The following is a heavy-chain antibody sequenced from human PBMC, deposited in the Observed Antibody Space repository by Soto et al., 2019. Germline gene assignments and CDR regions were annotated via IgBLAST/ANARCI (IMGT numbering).Heavy chain of an antibody. D-gene: IGHD2-15*01. CDR2: IYYSGST. CDR1: GGSISSGDYY. CDR3: AVVHAGPAYYYYYGMDV. V-gene: IGHV4-30-4*01. Sequence: PSETLSLTCTVSGGSISSGDYYWRWIRQPPGKGLEWIGYIYYSGSTYYNPSLKSRVTISVDTSKNQFSLKLSSVTAADTAVYYCAVVHAGPAYYYYYGMDVWGQGTTVTVSS. J-gene: IGHJ6*02.